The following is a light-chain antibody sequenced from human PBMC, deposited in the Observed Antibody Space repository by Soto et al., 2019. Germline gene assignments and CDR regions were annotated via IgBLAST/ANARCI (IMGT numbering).Light chain of an antibody. CDR1: QGVSRA. V-gene: IGKV1D-13*01. CDR2: DAS. J-gene: IGKJ4*01. Sequence: AIHFTHSPSSLSASVCDRVTITCRASQGVSRALAWYQQKPGKAPKLLIYDASILESGVPSRFSGSGSGTDFTLTISRLQPEDFATYFCQQFNNYPLTFGGGTKVDIK. CDR3: QQFNNYPLT.